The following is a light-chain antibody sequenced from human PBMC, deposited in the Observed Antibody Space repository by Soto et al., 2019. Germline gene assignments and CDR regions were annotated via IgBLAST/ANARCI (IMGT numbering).Light chain of an antibody. V-gene: IGLV2-14*03. CDR2: DVT. Sequence: QSVLTQPASVSGSPGQSITISCTGTSSDVGGYNYVSWYQQHPGEAPKLIIYDVTNRPSGVFNRFSGSKSGNTASLTISGLQAEDEADYYCSSYTSDTTLDVVFGGGTKVTVL. J-gene: IGLJ2*01. CDR1: SSDVGGYNY. CDR3: SSYTSDTTLDVV.